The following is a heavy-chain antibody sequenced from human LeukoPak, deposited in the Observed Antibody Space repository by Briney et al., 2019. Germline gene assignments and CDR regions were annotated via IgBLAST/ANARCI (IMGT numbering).Heavy chain of an antibody. J-gene: IGHJ4*02. CDR3: ARWTRSSGWYEGGYFDY. D-gene: IGHD6-19*01. CDR2: IYYSGST. CDR1: GGSISSYY. V-gene: IGHV4-59*05. Sequence: SETLSLTCTVSGGSISSYYWSWIRQPPGKGLEWIGSIYYSGSTYYNPSLKSRVTISVDTSKNQFSLKLSSVTAADTAVYYCARWTRSSGWYEGGYFDYWGQGTLVTVSS.